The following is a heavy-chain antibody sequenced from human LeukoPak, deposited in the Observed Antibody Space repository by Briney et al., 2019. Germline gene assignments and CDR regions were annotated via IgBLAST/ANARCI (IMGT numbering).Heavy chain of an antibody. V-gene: IGHV4-39*07. J-gene: IGHJ4*02. Sequence: SETLSLTCTVSGGSINTSPYYWGWVRQPPERGLEWLGSISYSGTAYYNPSLRSRVTVSRDTSKNQFSLNLNSVTAADTAVYYCVRVRTGSISDHWGQGILVIVSS. CDR2: ISYSGTA. CDR1: GGSINTSPYY. CDR3: VRVRTGSISDH. D-gene: IGHD2-8*02.